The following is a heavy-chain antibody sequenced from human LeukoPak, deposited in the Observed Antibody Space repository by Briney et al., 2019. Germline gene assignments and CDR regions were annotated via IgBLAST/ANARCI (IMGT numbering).Heavy chain of an antibody. CDR1: GFTFDDYA. CDR2: ISWNSGSI. Sequence: GGSLRLSCAASGFTFDDYAMHWVRQAPGKGLEWVSGISWNSGSIGYADSVKGRFTISRDNAKNSLYLQMNSLRAEDTALYYCAKVYGYGDGPFDYWGQGTLVTVSS. V-gene: IGHV3-9*01. D-gene: IGHD4-17*01. J-gene: IGHJ4*02. CDR3: AKVYGYGDGPFDY.